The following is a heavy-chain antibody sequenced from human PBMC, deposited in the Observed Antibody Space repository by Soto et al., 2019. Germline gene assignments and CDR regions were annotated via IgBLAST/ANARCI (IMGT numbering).Heavy chain of an antibody. CDR3: ARDVTVTTFDF. CDR2: ISSSNSYI. Sequence: EVQLVESGGGLVRPGGSLRLSCSASGFTFSTYTINWVRQAPGKGLEWVSSISSSNSYIYYADSVKGRVTISRDNAKNSLYLQMNSLRAEDTAVYFCARDVTVTTFDFWGQGTLVTVSS. J-gene: IGHJ4*02. CDR1: GFTFSTYT. D-gene: IGHD4-4*01. V-gene: IGHV3-21*01.